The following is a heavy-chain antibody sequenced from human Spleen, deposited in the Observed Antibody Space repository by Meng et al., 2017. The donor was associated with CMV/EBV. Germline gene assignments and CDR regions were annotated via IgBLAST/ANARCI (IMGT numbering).Heavy chain of an antibody. Sequence: GESLKISCAASGFTFSNAWMCWARQAPGKGLEWVGRIKSRINGETTDFVPPVKGRVTISRDDAKGTIHLEMNDLKPEDAAIYYCNTVDLQSWGQGKLVTVSS. CDR1: GFTFSNAW. CDR3: NTVDLQS. CDR2: IKSRINGETT. J-gene: IGHJ5*02. D-gene: IGHD4-11*01. V-gene: IGHV3-15*01.